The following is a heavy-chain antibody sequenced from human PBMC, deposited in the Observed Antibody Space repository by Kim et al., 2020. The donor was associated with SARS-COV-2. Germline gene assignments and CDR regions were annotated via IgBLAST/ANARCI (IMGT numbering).Heavy chain of an antibody. J-gene: IGHJ5*02. D-gene: IGHD4-17*01. Sequence: NPSLKSRVTISVDTSKTPFSLTLSSVTAADTAVYSCAKPDYGDYVNWFDPWGQGTLVTVSS. CDR3: AKPDYGDYVNWFDP. V-gene: IGHV4-39*01.